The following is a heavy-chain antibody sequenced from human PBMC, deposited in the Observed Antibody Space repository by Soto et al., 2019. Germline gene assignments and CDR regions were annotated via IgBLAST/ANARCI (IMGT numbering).Heavy chain of an antibody. CDR3: ARHGGTYYYDSSGYFLDY. Sequence: GESLKISCKGSGYSFTSYWISWVRQMPGKGLEWMGRIDPSNSYTNYSPSFQGHVTISADKSISTAYLQWSSLKASDTAMYYCARHGGTYYYDSSGYFLDYWGQGTLVTVSS. V-gene: IGHV5-10-1*01. J-gene: IGHJ4*02. CDR1: GYSFTSYW. D-gene: IGHD3-22*01. CDR2: IDPSNSYT.